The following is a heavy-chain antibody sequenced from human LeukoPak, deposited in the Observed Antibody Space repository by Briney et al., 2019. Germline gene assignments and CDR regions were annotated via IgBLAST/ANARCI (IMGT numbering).Heavy chain of an antibody. J-gene: IGHJ4*02. CDR2: IYHSGST. CDR1: GGSFSGYY. D-gene: IGHD5-12*01. V-gene: IGHV4-38-2*01. CDR3: ARLHFFGYSGYAFDY. Sequence: PSETLSLTCAVYGGSFSGYYWGWIRQPPGKGLEWIGSIYHSGSTYYNPSLKSRVTILVDTSKNQFSLRLSSVTAADTAVYYCARLHFFGYSGYAFDYWGQGTLVTVSS.